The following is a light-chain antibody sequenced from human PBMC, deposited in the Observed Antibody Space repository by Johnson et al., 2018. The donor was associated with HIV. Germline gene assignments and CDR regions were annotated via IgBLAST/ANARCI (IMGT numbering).Light chain of an antibody. CDR3: GTWDSSLSAGPYV. CDR1: SSNIGNNY. V-gene: IGLV1-51*02. J-gene: IGLJ1*01. CDR2: ENN. Sequence: QSVLTQPPSVSAAPGQKVTISCSGSSSNIGNNYVSWYQQLQGTAPKLLIYENNKRPSGIPDRFSGSKSGTSATLGITGLQTGDEADYYCGTWDSSLSAGPYVFGTGTKVTVL.